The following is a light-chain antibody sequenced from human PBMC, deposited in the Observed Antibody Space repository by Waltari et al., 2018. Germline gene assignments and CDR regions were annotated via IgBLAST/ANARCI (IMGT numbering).Light chain of an antibody. J-gene: IGLJ2*01. V-gene: IGLV2-14*01. CDR3: SSYTSSSTLV. Sequence: QSALTQPASVSGSPGQAITISCTGTSSAVGGYKYVSWYQQHPGQAPKLMVYEVSNRPSGVSNRFSGSKSGNTASLTISGLQAEDEADYYCSSYTSSSTLVFGGGTKLTVL. CDR1: SSAVGGYKY. CDR2: EVS.